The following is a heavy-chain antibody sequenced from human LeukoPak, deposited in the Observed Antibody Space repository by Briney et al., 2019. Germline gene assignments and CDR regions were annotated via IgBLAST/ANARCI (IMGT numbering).Heavy chain of an antibody. V-gene: IGHV4-59*01. CDR1: GGSISSYY. Sequence: SETLSLTCTVSGGSISSYYWSWIRQPPGKGLEWIGYIYYSGSTNYNPSLKSRVTVSVDTSKNQFSLKLSSVTAADTAVYYCGRAPRYCSSTSCYVTHAFDIGGQGTRVTVS. CDR3: GRAPRYCSSTSCYVTHAFDI. CDR2: IYYSGST. D-gene: IGHD2-2*01. J-gene: IGHJ3*02.